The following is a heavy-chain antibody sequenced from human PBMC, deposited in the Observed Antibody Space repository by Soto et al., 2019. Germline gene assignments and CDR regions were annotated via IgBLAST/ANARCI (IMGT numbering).Heavy chain of an antibody. Sequence: QLGGPLRLSCAASGFTFDDYTMHWVRQAPGKGLEWVSLISWDGGSTYYADSVKGRFTISRDNSKNSLYLQMNSLRTEDTALYYCALLPIPSSIAARDYWGQGTLVTVSS. CDR1: GFTFDDYT. D-gene: IGHD6-6*01. CDR2: ISWDGGST. J-gene: IGHJ4*02. CDR3: ALLPIPSSIAARDY. V-gene: IGHV3-43*01.